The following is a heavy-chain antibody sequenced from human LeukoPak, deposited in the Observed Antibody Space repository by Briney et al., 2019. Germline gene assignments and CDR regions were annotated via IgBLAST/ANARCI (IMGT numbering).Heavy chain of an antibody. CDR1: GGSISSSSYY. CDR2: IHYSGST. V-gene: IGHV4-39*01. CDR3: ARPAYRGSYYDAFDI. J-gene: IGHJ3*02. D-gene: IGHD1-26*01. Sequence: SETLSLTCTVSGGSISSSSYYWGWIRQPPGKGLEWIGSIHYSGSTYYNPSLKSRVTISVDTSKNQFSLKLSSVTAADTAVYYCARPAYRGSYYDAFDIWGQGTMVTVSS.